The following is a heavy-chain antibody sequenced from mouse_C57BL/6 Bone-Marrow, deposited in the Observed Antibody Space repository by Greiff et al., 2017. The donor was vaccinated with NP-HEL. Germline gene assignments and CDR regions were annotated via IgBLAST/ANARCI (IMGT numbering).Heavy chain of an antibody. CDR2: IHPNSGST. V-gene: IGHV1-64*01. CDR3: ASYGYVRFAY. CDR1: GYTFTSYW. Sequence: QVQLQQPGAELVKPGASVKLSCKASGYTFTSYWMHWVKQRPGQGLEWIGMIHPNSGSTNYNEKFKSKATLTVDKSSSTAYMQLSSLTAEDSAVYYCASYGYVRFAYWGQGTLVTVSA. J-gene: IGHJ3*01. D-gene: IGHD2-2*01.